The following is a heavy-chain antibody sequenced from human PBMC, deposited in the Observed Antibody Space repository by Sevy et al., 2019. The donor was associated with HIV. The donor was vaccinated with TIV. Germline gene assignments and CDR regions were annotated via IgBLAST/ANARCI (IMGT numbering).Heavy chain of an antibody. CDR2: VYYSGGT. V-gene: IGHV4-59*08. CDR1: GGSINSDH. CDR3: ARRNDFDI. J-gene: IGHJ3*02. Sequence: SKTLSLTCTVSGGSINSDHWNWIRQPPGKGLEWIGYVYYSGGTSYNPSLKNRVTISVDRTKNQFSLKLTSVTAADTAVYYCARRNDFDIWGQGTMVSVSS.